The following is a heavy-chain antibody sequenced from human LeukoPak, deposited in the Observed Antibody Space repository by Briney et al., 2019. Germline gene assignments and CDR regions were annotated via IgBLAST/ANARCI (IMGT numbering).Heavy chain of an antibody. CDR2: ISSSGNTI. CDR3: ANILGRWAGYSMDV. CDR1: GFTFSSYE. D-gene: IGHD3-9*01. V-gene: IGHV3-48*03. Sequence: PGGSLRLSCAASGFTFSSYEMNWVRQAPGKGLEWVSYISSSGNTIYYADSVKGRFTISRDNAKNSLYLQMNSLRAEDTPVYYCANILGRWAGYSMDVWGRGTTVTVSS. J-gene: IGHJ6*02.